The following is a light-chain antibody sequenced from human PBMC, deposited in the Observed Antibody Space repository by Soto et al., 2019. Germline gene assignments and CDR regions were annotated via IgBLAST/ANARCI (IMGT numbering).Light chain of an antibody. CDR2: GAS. CDR1: QSVSSN. V-gene: IGKV3-15*01. CDR3: QQYNNWPSLT. J-gene: IGKJ4*01. Sequence: EIVMTQSPATLSVSPGERATLSCRASQSVSSNLAWYQQKPGQAPRLLIYGASTRVTGIPFKFIGSGSGTEFTLNISSLQSEDFAVYYCQQYNNWPSLTFGGGTKVDIK.